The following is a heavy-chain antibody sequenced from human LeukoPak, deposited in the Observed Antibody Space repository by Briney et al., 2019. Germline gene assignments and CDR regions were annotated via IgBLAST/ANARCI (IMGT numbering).Heavy chain of an antibody. J-gene: IGHJ6*02. CDR3: TRERLVVVTTSYYYGMDV. Sequence: PGGSLRLSCAASGFTFSDYYLSWIRQAPGKGLEWLSYINPTSGYTPYADSVRGRFTISRDNAKNSLYLQMNSLRAEDTAVYYCTRERLVVVTTSYYYGMDVWGQGTTVTVSS. CDR1: GFTFSDYY. V-gene: IGHV3-11*05. D-gene: IGHD2-21*02. CDR2: INPTSGYT.